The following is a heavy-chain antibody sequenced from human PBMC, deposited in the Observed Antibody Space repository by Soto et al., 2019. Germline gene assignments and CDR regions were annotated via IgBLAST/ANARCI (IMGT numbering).Heavy chain of an antibody. CDR2: INVYNGNT. CDR1: GYTFTNYG. Sequence: ASVKVSCKASGYTFTNYGISWVRQAPGQGLEWMGWINVYNGNTKYAQKVQGRVTMTTDTSTSTAYMELSSLRSEDTAVYYCASLMSSGYYYGMDVWGQGTTVTVSS. J-gene: IGHJ6*02. V-gene: IGHV1-18*01. CDR3: ASLMSSGYYYGMDV. D-gene: IGHD3-10*01.